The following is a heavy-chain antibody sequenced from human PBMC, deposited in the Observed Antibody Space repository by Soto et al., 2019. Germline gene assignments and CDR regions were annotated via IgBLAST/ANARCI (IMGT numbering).Heavy chain of an antibody. CDR2: ISTYNGNT. J-gene: IGHJ4*02. Sequence: ASVKVSCKASGYSFTTSGITWVRQAPGQGLEWMGWISTYNGNTNYAQKLQDRVTLTTDTSTSTAYMELRSLRSDDTAVYYCARRLYGDYDYGGQGTLVNVSS. CDR3: ARRLYGDYDY. D-gene: IGHD4-17*01. V-gene: IGHV1-18*01. CDR1: GYSFTTSG.